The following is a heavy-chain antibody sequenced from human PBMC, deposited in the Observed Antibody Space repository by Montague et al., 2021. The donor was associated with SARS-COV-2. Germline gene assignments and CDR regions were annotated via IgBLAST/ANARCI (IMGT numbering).Heavy chain of an antibody. CDR3: ARRLRYYDWRADY. J-gene: IGHJ4*02. V-gene: IGHV4-39*02. CDR2: IYHAGSN. CDR1: GGSISRSSYY. D-gene: IGHD3-9*01. Sequence: SETLSLTCSVSGGSISRSSYYWSWIRQPPGKGLEWVGNIYHAGSNYYTPSLKSRATIFVDTSNSHFSLKLTSVTAADTAVYYCARRLRYYDWRADYWGQGTLDSVSS.